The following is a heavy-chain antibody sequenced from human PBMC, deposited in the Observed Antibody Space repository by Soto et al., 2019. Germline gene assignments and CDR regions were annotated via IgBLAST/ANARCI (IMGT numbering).Heavy chain of an antibody. Sequence: QVQLVESGGGVVQPGRSLRLSCAASGFTFSSYGMHWVRQAPGKGLEWVAVISYDGSNKYYADSVKGRFTISRDNSKKALYLQMNSLRAEDTAVYYCAKEPYGGGFDPWGQGTLVTVSS. J-gene: IGHJ5*02. D-gene: IGHD4-17*01. CDR3: AKEPYGGGFDP. V-gene: IGHV3-30*18. CDR1: GFTFSSYG. CDR2: ISYDGSNK.